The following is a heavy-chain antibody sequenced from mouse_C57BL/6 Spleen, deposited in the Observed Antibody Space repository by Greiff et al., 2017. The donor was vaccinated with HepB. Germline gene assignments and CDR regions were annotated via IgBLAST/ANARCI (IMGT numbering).Heavy chain of an antibody. D-gene: IGHD1-1*01. J-gene: IGHJ3*01. CDR3: ARNYYGSSYAWFAY. CDR2: IWTGGGT. V-gene: IGHV2-9-1*01. CDR1: GFSLTSYA. Sequence: VKLVESGPGLVAPSQSLSITCTVSGFSLTSYAISWVRQPPGKGLEWLGVIWTGGGTNYNLALKSRMSISKDNSKSQVFLKMNSLQTDDTARYYCARNYYGSSYAWFAYWGQGTLVTVSA.